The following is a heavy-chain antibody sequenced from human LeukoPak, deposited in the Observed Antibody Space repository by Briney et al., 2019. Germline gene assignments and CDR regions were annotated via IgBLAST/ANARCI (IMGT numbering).Heavy chain of an antibody. D-gene: IGHD1-26*01. CDR3: ASLHSGSYGY. J-gene: IGHJ4*02. V-gene: IGHV4-59*01. CDR1: GGSISSYY. Sequence: SETLSLTCTVSGGSISSYYWSRIRQPPGKGLEWIGYIYYSGSTNYNPSLKSRVTISVDTSKNQFSLKLSSVTAADTAVYYCASLHSGSYGYWGQGTLVTVSS. CDR2: IYYSGST.